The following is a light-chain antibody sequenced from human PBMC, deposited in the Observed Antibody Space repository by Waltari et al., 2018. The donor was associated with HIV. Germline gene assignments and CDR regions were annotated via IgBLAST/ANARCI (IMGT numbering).Light chain of an antibody. CDR2: WAS. J-gene: IGKJ4*01. V-gene: IGKV4-1*01. CDR3: QQYYSRPPT. CDR1: QSVLYSSNNKNY. Sequence: DIVMTQSPESLAVSLGEGATINCKSSQSVLYSSNNKNYLSWYQQKPGQGPKLLIYWASTRESGVPDRFSGSGSGTDFTLTISDLQAEDVAVYYCQQYYSRPPTFGGGTKVEIK.